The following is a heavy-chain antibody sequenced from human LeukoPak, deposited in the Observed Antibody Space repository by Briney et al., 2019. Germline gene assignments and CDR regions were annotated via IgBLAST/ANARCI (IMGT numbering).Heavy chain of an antibody. CDR2: IYYSGST. V-gene: IGHV4-39*07. J-gene: IGHJ4*02. Sequence: SETLSLTCTVSGGSISSSSYYWGWIRQPPGKGLEWIGSIYYSGSTYYNPSLKSRVTISVDTSKNQFSLKLSSVTAADTAVYYCARDLIVPVGLTGSGSYSTDYWGQGTLVTVSS. CDR3: ARDLIVPVGLTGSGSYSTDY. CDR1: GGSISSSSYY. D-gene: IGHD3-10*01.